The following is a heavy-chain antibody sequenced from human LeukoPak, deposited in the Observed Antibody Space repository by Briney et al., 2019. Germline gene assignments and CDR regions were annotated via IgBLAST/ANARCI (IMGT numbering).Heavy chain of an antibody. CDR3: ARTHYDFWSGYFEVPYGMDV. CDR2: IIPILGIA. CDR1: GGTFSSYA. D-gene: IGHD3-3*01. J-gene: IGHJ6*02. V-gene: IGHV1-69*04. Sequence: GASVKVSCKASGGTFSSYAISWVRQAPGQGLEWMGRIIPILGIANYAQKLQGRVTITADKSTSTAYMELSSLRSEDTAVYYCARTHYDFWSGYFEVPYGMDVWGQGTTVTVSS.